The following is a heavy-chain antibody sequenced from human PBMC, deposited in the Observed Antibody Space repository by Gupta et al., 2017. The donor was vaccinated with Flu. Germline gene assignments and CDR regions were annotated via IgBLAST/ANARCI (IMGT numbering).Heavy chain of an antibody. Sequence: QVQLRESGPRLLKPSHTLSLTCSVSGGSVNVFSYFWSWIRQHPEMGLEWIGYVHSSGNTYYNPSLRSRLMMSIDTSKNGFSLEVTSVTAADTDMYYCARRGTYYFDVWGQGALVTVSA. V-gene: IGHV4-31*03. D-gene: IGHD1-7*01. J-gene: IGHJ4*02. CDR2: VHSSGNT. CDR1: GGSVNVFSYF. CDR3: ARRGTYYFDV.